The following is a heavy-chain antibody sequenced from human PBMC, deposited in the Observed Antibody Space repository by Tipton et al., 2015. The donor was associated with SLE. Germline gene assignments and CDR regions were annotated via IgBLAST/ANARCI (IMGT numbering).Heavy chain of an antibody. CDR2: IYYSGST. V-gene: IGHV4-39*07. CDR3: ARWTRKAFDI. D-gene: IGHD1-14*01. Sequence: TLSLTCTVSGGSISSSSYYWGWIRQPPGKGLEWIGSIYYSGSTYYNPSLKSRVTISVDTAKNQFSLKLSSVTAADTAVYYCARWTRKAFDIWGQGTMVTVSS. CDR1: GGSISSSSYY. J-gene: IGHJ3*02.